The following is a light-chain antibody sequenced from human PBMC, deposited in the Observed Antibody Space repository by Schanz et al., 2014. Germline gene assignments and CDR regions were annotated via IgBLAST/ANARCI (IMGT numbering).Light chain of an antibody. CDR2: EVS. V-gene: IGLV2-18*02. Sequence: QSALTQPASVSGSPGQSITISCTGTSSDVGSYNRVSWYQQPPGTAPKLMIYEVSNRPSGVPDRFSGSKSGNTASLTISGLQAEDEADYYCSSYADSSTLFGPGTKLTVL. CDR3: SSYADSSTL. CDR1: SSDVGSYNR. J-gene: IGLJ1*01.